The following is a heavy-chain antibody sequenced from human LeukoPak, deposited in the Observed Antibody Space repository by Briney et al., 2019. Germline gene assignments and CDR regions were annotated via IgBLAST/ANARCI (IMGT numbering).Heavy chain of an antibody. CDR3: ARDSIVATIPDY. V-gene: IGHV3-21*01. J-gene: IGHJ4*02. Sequence: GGSLRLSCAASGFTFSSYSMNWVRQAPGKGLEGVSSISSSSSYIYYADSVKGRFTISRDNAKNSLYLQMNSLRAEDTAVYYCARDSIVATIPDYWGQGTLVTVSS. D-gene: IGHD5-12*01. CDR1: GFTFSSYS. CDR2: ISSSSSYI.